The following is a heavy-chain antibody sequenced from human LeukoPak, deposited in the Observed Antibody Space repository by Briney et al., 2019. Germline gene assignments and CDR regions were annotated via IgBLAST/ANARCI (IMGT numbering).Heavy chain of an antibody. V-gene: IGHV1-46*01. CDR3: ARRGLNYDFWSGYYTGLYYYYMDV. D-gene: IGHD3-3*01. CDR2: INPSGGST. CDR1: GGTFSSYA. J-gene: IGHJ6*03. Sequence: GASVKVSCKASGGTFSSYAISWVRQAPGQGLEWMGIINPSGGSTSYAQKFQGRVTMTRDMSTSTVYMELSSLRSEDTAVYYCARRGLNYDFWSGYYTGLYYYYMDVWGKGTTVTVSS.